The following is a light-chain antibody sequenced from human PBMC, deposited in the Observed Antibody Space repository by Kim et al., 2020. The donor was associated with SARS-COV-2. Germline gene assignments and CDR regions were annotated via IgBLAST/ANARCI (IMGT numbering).Light chain of an antibody. CDR3: SSYAGTNSLL. CDR2: AVS. J-gene: IGLJ3*02. Sequence: QSLTISCTGTSSDVGRYTYVSWYQQDPGKAPKLLICAVSLRPSGVPGRFSGSKSGNTASLTVSGLQAEDEGDYYCSSYAGTNSLLFGGGTQLTVL. V-gene: IGLV2-8*01. CDR1: SSDVGRYTY.